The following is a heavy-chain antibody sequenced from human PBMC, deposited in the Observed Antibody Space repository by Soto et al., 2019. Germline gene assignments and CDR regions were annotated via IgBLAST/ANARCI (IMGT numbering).Heavy chain of an antibody. D-gene: IGHD3-10*01. CDR3: ARDGPDYYASRMDV. Sequence: EVQLVESGGGLVQPGGSLRLSCAASGIPVSSNYMTWVRQAPGKGLEWVSVLHSGGDTYYANSVKGRFTISRHDSTNTLFLQMNSLAAEDTAVYYCARDGPDYYASRMDVWGRGTTVTVSS. CDR2: LHSGGDT. V-gene: IGHV3-53*04. CDR1: GIPVSSNY. J-gene: IGHJ6*02.